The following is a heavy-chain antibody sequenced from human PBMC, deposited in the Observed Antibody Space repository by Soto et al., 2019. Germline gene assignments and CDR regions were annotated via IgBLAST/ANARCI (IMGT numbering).Heavy chain of an antibody. CDR3: ARGREVIAAAYYYYGMDV. D-gene: IGHD6-13*01. V-gene: IGHV4-4*07. CDR1: GGSISSYY. Sequence: SETLSLTCTVSGGSISSYYWSWIRQPAGKGLEWIGRIYTSGSTNYNPSLKSRVTMSVDTSKNQFSLKLSSVTAADTAVYYCARGREVIAAAYYYYGMDVWGQGTTVTVSS. J-gene: IGHJ6*02. CDR2: IYTSGST.